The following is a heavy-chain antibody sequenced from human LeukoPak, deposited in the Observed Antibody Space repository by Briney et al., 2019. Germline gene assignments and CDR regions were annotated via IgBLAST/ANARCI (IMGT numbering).Heavy chain of an antibody. J-gene: IGHJ4*02. D-gene: IGHD3-3*01. V-gene: IGHV1-18*01. CDR2: ISAYNGNT. Sequence: ASVKVSCKASGYTFTSYGISWVRQAPAQGLEWMGWISAYNGNTNYAQKPQGRVTMTTDTSTNTAYTELRSLRSADTAAYYWSKDFFFGLEEAGKGPSNFDYWGQGTLVTVSS. CDR3: SKDFFFGLEEAGKGPSNFDY. CDR1: GYTFTSYG.